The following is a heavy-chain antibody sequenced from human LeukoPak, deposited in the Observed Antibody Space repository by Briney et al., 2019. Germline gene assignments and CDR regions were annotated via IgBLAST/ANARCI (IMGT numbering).Heavy chain of an antibody. V-gene: IGHV1-69*05. CDR2: IIPIFGTA. Sequence: SVKVSCKASGYTFTGYYMHWVRQAPGQGLEWMGRIIPIFGTANYAQKFQGRVTITTDESTSTAYMELSSLRSEDTAVYYCARDQSSIWEYSGSQNLDPWGQGTLVSVSS. CDR3: ARDQSSIWEYSGSQNLDP. D-gene: IGHD1-26*01. J-gene: IGHJ5*02. CDR1: GYTFTGYY.